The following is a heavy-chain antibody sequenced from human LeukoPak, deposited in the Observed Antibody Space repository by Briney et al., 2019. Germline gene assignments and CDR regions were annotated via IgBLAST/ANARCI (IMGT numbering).Heavy chain of an antibody. D-gene: IGHD3-10*01. CDR1: GFTFSDYT. J-gene: IGHJ4*02. CDR3: VGEYFDH. V-gene: IGHV3-49*04. CDR2: IRSKAYGGTT. Sequence: GRSLRLSCTVSGFTFSDYTMNWVRQAPGQGLEWVGLIRSKAYGGTTEYAASVKGRFIISRDDSKSIAYLQMNCLRAEDTAVYYCVGEYFDHWGQGTLVTVSS.